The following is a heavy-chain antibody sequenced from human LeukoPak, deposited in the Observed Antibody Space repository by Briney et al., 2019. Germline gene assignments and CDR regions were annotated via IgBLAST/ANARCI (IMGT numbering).Heavy chain of an antibody. V-gene: IGHV4-31*03. CDR1: GASISSGGYY. Sequence: SQTLSLTCTVSGASISSGGYYWTWIPQHPGKGLEWIGYISYTGSTYYNPSLKSRITISIDTPKSQFSLRLSSVTAADTAVYYCARGEVGYYFDYWGQGTLVTVSS. CDR3: ARGEVGYYFDY. J-gene: IGHJ4*02. CDR2: ISYTGST. D-gene: IGHD1-26*01.